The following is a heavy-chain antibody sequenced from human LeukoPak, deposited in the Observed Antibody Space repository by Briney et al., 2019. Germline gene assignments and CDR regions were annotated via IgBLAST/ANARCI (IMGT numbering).Heavy chain of an antibody. Sequence: PGRSLRLSCAASGFTVSSNYMSWVRQAPGKGLEWVSVIYSGGSTYYADSVKGRFTISRHNSKNTLYLQMNSLRAEDTAVYYCARAPDFWSGYYDVNWGQGTLVTVSS. CDR3: ARAPDFWSGYYDVN. CDR1: GFTVSSNY. CDR2: IYSGGST. V-gene: IGHV3-53*04. J-gene: IGHJ4*02. D-gene: IGHD3-3*01.